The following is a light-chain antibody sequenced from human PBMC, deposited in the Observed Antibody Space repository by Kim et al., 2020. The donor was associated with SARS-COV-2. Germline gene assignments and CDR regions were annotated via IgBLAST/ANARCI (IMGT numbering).Light chain of an antibody. CDR3: QQYDGVQIT. Sequence: DIQMTQSPSSLSASVGDRVTITCQASQDISKYLNWYQKKPGKVPKLLIYDAINMETGVPSRFSRSGSGTDFTLTISSLQPEDTATYYCQQYDGVQITFGQGTRLEIK. CDR1: QDISKY. J-gene: IGKJ5*01. CDR2: DAI. V-gene: IGKV1-33*01.